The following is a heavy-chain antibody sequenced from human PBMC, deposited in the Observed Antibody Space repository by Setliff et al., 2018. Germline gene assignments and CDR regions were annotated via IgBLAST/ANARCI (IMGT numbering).Heavy chain of an antibody. CDR1: GGSISSGDYY. CDR3: ASAPLLYSDSSGLSGTFDI. D-gene: IGHD3-22*01. Sequence: LSLTCTVSGGSISSGDYYWSWIRQPPGKGLEFVGYIYYSGSTNYSPSLKSRVTISIDTSKNQFSLKVNSVTAADTAVYYCASAPLLYSDSSGLSGTFDIWGQGTMVTVSS. V-gene: IGHV4-30-4*08. CDR2: IYYSGST. J-gene: IGHJ3*02.